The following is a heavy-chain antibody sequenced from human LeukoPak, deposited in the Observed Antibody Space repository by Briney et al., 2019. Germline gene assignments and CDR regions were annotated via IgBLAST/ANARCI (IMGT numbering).Heavy chain of an antibody. D-gene: IGHD5-18*01. CDR1: GFSFSSYP. V-gene: IGHV3-64*01. Sequence: GGSLRLSCAASGFSFSSYPMHWVRQAPGKGLKYVSVIGSNGDGIYYANSVKGRFTISRDNCKNTLYLQMGSLRTEDTAVYYCARDHRIHGYYYMDVWGKGTTVTISS. CDR2: IGSNGDGI. CDR3: ARDHRIHGYYYMDV. J-gene: IGHJ6*03.